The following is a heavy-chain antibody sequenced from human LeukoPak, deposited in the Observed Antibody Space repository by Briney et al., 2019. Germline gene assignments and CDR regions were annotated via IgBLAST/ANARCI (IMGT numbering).Heavy chain of an antibody. CDR3: AKVLAVTSYGAKSVFDH. J-gene: IGHJ4*02. D-gene: IGHD4-23*01. CDR2: IWYDGSNK. Sequence: GGSLRLSCAASGFTFSNYGMHWVRQAPGKGLEWVAFIWYDGSNKYYADSVKGRFTISRDNSKITVYLQMNSLRAEDTAVYYCAKVLAVTSYGAKSVFDHWGQGTLFTVSS. CDR1: GFTFSNYG. V-gene: IGHV3-30*02.